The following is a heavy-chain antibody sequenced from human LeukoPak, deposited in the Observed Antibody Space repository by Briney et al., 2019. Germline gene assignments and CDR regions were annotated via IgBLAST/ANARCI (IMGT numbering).Heavy chain of an antibody. J-gene: IGHJ3*02. V-gene: IGHV3-66*02. Sequence: GGSLRLSCAASGFTVSSNYMSWVRQALGKGLEWVSVIYSGGSTYYADSVKGRFTISRDNSKNTLYLQMNSLRAEDTAVYYCARGGDVVVPAAISGGAFDIWGQGTMVTVSS. CDR2: IYSGGST. CDR3: ARGGDVVVPAAISGGAFDI. CDR1: GFTVSSNY. D-gene: IGHD2-2*01.